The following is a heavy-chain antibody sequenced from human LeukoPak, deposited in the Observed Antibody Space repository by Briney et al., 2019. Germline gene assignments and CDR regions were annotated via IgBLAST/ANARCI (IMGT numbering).Heavy chain of an antibody. Sequence: GGSMRLSCGASGFTFSSYSMNWVLQTPGRGLEWVASVRDDGREKSYADSLKGRFIISRDNAENSLFLQMTSLRVEDTAVYYCARGGSDSSRYWEYWGQGTLVTVSS. D-gene: IGHD6-25*01. CDR1: GFTFSSYS. V-gene: IGHV3-7*01. CDR3: ARGGSDSSRYWEY. J-gene: IGHJ4*02. CDR2: VRDDGREK.